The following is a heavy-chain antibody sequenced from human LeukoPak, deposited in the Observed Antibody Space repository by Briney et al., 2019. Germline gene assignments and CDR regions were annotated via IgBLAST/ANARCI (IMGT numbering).Heavy chain of an antibody. CDR3: ATAHGYCSGGSCYSGY. CDR2: IIPIFGTA. D-gene: IGHD2-15*01. J-gene: IGHJ4*02. V-gene: IGHV1-69*05. Sequence: SVKVSCKASGGTLSSYAISWVRQAPGQGLEWMGRIIPIFGTANYAQKFQGRVMLTTDESTSTAYMELSSLRSEDTAVYYCATAHGYCSGGSCYSGYWGQGTLVTVSS. CDR1: GGTLSSYA.